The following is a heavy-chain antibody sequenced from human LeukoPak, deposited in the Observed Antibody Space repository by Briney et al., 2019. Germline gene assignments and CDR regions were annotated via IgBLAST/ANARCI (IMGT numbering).Heavy chain of an antibody. J-gene: IGHJ3*02. CDR3: AKGDSSGYYSDAFDI. CDR2: ISWNSGSI. V-gene: IGHV3-9*01. Sequence: GGSLRLSCAASGFTFDDYVMHWVRQAPGKGLEWVSGISWNSGSIGYADSVKGRFTISRDNAKNSLYLQMNSLRAEDTALYYCAKGDSSGYYSDAFDIWGQGTMVTVSS. D-gene: IGHD3-22*01. CDR1: GFTFDDYV.